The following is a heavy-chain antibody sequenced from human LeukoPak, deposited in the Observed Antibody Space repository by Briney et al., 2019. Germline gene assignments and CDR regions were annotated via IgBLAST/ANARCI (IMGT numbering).Heavy chain of an antibody. CDR2: LLTDGTT. J-gene: IGHJ4*02. CDR3: ARDLHISGWYALFDF. CDR1: GFTVSSNH. D-gene: IGHD6-19*01. Sequence: GGSLRLSCAASGFTVSSNHMSWVRQAPGKGLEWVSVLLTDGTTYYADSVKGRFTISRDNSKNTLFLQMNSLSADDTAVYYCARDLHISGWYALFDFWGQGALVTVSS. V-gene: IGHV3-53*01.